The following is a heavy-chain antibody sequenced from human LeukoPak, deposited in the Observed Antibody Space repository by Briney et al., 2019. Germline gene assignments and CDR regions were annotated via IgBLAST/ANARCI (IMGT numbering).Heavy chain of an antibody. Sequence: PGRSLRLSCAASGFTFSSYGMHWVRQAPGKGLEWVAVISYDGSNKYYADSVKGRFTISRDNSKNTLYLQMNSLRAEDTAVYYCAKKGFLYYYYYMDVWGKGTTVTVSS. V-gene: IGHV3-30*18. CDR2: ISYDGSNK. CDR1: GFTFSSYG. CDR3: AKKGFLYYYYYMDV. D-gene: IGHD2/OR15-2a*01. J-gene: IGHJ6*03.